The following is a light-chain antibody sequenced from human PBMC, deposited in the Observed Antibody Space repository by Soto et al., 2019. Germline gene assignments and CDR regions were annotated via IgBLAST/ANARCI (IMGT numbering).Light chain of an antibody. V-gene: IGLV1-40*01. CDR2: NDI. CDR3: QSYDSILSGHG. J-gene: IGLJ1*01. CDR1: NSNIGAGYD. Sequence: QSVLTQPPSVSGAPGLRVTISCTGSNSNIGAGYDVHWYQQLPGTAPKLLIYNDIKRPSGVPDRFSGSKSGTSASLAITGLQAEDEADYYCQSYDSILSGHGFGPGTKVTVL.